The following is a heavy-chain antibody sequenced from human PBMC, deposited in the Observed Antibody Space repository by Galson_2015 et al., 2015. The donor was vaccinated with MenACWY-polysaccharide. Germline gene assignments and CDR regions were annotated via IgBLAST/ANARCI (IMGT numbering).Heavy chain of an antibody. CDR3: ARGHLGLGL. V-gene: IGHV3-7*01. J-gene: IGHJ6*02. CDR1: GLTSSNLW. CDR2: IKKDGSEK. Sequence: SLRLSCAASGLTSSNLWMTWVRQAPGKGLEWVASIKKDGSEKYYVDSVKGRFTISRDNAKDSLYLQMNSLRAEDTAVYFCARGHLGLGLWGQGTTVTVSS. D-gene: IGHD7-27*01.